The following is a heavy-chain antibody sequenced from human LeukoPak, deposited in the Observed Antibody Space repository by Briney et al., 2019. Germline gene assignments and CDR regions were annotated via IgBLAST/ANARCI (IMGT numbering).Heavy chain of an antibody. V-gene: IGHV3-74*01. CDR2: INSDGSST. CDR1: GFTFSSYW. J-gene: IGHJ4*02. D-gene: IGHD6-19*01. Sequence: GGSLRLSCAASGFTFSSYWMHWVRQAPGKGLVWVSRINSDGSSTSYADSVKGRFTTSRDNAKNTLYLQMNSLRAEDTAVYYCARDIAVAGTAWFDYWGQGTLVTVSS. CDR3: ARDIAVAGTAWFDY.